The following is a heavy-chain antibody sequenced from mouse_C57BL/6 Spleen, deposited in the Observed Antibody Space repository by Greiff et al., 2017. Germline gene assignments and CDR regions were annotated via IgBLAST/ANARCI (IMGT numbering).Heavy chain of an antibody. V-gene: IGHV1-18*01. CDR1: GYTFTDYN. J-gene: IGHJ3*01. D-gene: IGHD1-1*01. CDR2: INPNNGGT. CDR3: ARLYYGSSYGFAY. Sequence: EVQLQQSGPELVKPGASVKIPCKASGYTFTDYNMDWVKQSHGKSLEWIGDINPNNGGTIYNQKFKGKATLTVDKSSSTAYMELRSLTSEDTAVYYCARLYYGSSYGFAYWGQGTLVTVSA.